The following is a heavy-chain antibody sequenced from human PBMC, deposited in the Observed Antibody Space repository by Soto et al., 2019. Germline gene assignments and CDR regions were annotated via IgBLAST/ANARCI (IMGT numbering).Heavy chain of an antibody. CDR1: GFTFDDYT. V-gene: IGHV3-43*01. Sequence: GGSLRLSCAASGFTFDDYTMHWVRQAPGKGLEWVSLISWDGGSTYYADSVKGRFTISRDNSKNSLYLQMNSLRTEDTALYYCAKDMSVRDLYGMDVWGQGTTVTVSS. J-gene: IGHJ6*02. D-gene: IGHD3-10*01. CDR3: AKDMSVRDLYGMDV. CDR2: ISWDGGST.